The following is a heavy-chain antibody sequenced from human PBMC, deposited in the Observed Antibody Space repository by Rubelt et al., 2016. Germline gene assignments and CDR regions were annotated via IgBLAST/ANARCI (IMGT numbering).Heavy chain of an antibody. V-gene: IGHV3-30*04. CDR1: GFTFSSYA. Sequence: VQLVESGGGVDQPGRSLRLSCAASGFTFSSYAMHWVRQAPGKGLEWVAVISYDGSNKYYADSVKGRFTISRDSSKNTLYLQMNSLRAEDTAVFYCACHTSGYYYVGEDAFDIWGQGTMVTVSS. D-gene: IGHD3-22*01. J-gene: IGHJ3*02. CDR3: ACHTSGYYYVGEDAFDI. CDR2: ISYDGSNK.